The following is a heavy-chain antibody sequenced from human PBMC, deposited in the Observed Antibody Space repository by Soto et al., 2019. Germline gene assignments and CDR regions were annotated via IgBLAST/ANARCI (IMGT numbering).Heavy chain of an antibody. CDR3: SRVAGG. J-gene: IGHJ4*02. V-gene: IGHV3-72*01. CDR1: GFTFSDHY. CDR2: SRNKAKSYTT. Sequence: EEQLVESGGGLVQPGGSLTLSCAASGFTFSDHYMEWVRQAPGKGLEWVARSRNKAKSYTTDYAASVKGRFTISRDLSKNSLFLQMNSLKTEVTAVYYCSRVAGGWGQGTLVTVSS. D-gene: IGHD1-26*01.